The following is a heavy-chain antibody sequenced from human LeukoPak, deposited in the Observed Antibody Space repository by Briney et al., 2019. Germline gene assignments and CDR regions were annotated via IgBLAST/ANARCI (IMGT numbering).Heavy chain of an antibody. Sequence: PGGSLRISCAASGFTFSAYGVHWVRQAPGKGLEWVAFIRYDRRIKNYADSVKGRFTISRDNSKNTLYLQMNSLTTEDTSLYYCARNRAAAGDWLDPWGQGTLVIVSS. CDR1: GFTFSAYG. V-gene: IGHV3-30*02. D-gene: IGHD6-13*01. J-gene: IGHJ5*02. CDR3: ARNRAAAGDWLDP. CDR2: IRYDRRIK.